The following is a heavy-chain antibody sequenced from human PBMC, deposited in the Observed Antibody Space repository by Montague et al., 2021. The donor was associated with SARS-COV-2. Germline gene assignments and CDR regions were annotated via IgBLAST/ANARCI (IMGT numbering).Heavy chain of an antibody. D-gene: IGHD2-21*01. Sequence: SLRLSFAASGFIFSSYEMNWVRQAPGKGLEWISYISSSGGGSTKHYTDSVQGRFTISRDNAKNSLYLQMNSLRVEDTAIYYCVRDRDWDDWCGMDVWGQGTTVTVSS. CDR2: ISSSGGGSTK. V-gene: IGHV3-48*03. CDR1: GFIFSSYE. J-gene: IGHJ6*02. CDR3: VRDRDWDDWCGMDV.